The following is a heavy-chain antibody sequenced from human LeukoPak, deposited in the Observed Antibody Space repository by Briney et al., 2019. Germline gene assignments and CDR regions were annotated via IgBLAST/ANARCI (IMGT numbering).Heavy chain of an antibody. J-gene: IGHJ4*02. V-gene: IGHV4-4*02. Sequence: PSETLSLTCAVSGGSISSSNWWSWVRQPPGKGLEWIGEIYHSGSTNYNPSLKSRVTISVDKSKNQFSLKLSSVTAADTAVYYCAGEEYYYDSSGYSDYWGQGTLVTVSP. D-gene: IGHD3-22*01. CDR1: GGSISSSNW. CDR3: AGEEYYYDSSGYSDY. CDR2: IYHSGST.